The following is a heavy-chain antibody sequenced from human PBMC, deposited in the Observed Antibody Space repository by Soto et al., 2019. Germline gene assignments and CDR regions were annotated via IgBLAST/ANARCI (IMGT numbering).Heavy chain of an antibody. CDR3: ARANGVTPQIDY. CDR2: IYYSGST. J-gene: IGHJ4*02. D-gene: IGHD2-8*01. V-gene: IGHV4-31*03. CDR1: GGSISSGGYY. Sequence: QVQLQESGPGLVKPSQTLSLTCTVSGGSISSGGYYWSWLRQHPGKGLEWIGYIYYSGSTYNNPSLKSRVTISVDTSKNQFSLKLSSVTAADTAVYYCARANGVTPQIDYWGQGTLVTVSS.